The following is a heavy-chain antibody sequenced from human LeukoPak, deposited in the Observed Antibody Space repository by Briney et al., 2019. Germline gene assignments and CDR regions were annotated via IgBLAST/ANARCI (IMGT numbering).Heavy chain of an antibody. Sequence: ASVKVSCKVSGYSLIEVAMHWVRQAPGKGLEWVGSFDPEDGEDGETHYAQKFQGRVTMTEDASTDTAYMELTSLNSEDTALYYCAMTDRYAGRPFDYWGQGTLVTVSS. CDR1: GYSLIEVA. J-gene: IGHJ4*02. D-gene: IGHD3-9*01. CDR2: FDPEDGEDGET. CDR3: AMTDRYAGRPFDY. V-gene: IGHV1-24*01.